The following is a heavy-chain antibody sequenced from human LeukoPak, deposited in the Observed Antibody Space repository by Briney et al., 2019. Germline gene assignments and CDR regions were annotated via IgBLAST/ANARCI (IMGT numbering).Heavy chain of an antibody. CDR3: AREPNCASTSCYEGWFDP. D-gene: IGHD2-2*01. CDR2: INHSGST. Sequence: SETLSLTCVVFGGXFSGYYWSWIRQPPGKGLEWIGEINHSGSTNYNPSLKSRVTISVDTSKSQFSLKLSSVTAADAAVYYCAREPNCASTSCYEGWFDPWGQGTLVTVSS. J-gene: IGHJ5*02. V-gene: IGHV4-34*01. CDR1: GGXFSGYY.